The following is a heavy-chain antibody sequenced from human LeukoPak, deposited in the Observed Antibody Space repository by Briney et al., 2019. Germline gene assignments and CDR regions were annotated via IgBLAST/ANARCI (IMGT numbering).Heavy chain of an antibody. Sequence: ASVKVSCKASGYTFTAYYMYWVRQAPGQGLEWMGWINPKNGGSNSAQKFQGRVTMTRDTSISTAYMELSRLRSDDTAVYYCARVRVGGNVLYDYWGQGTLVTVSS. J-gene: IGHJ4*02. CDR1: GYTFTAYY. D-gene: IGHD2-15*01. CDR2: INPKNGGS. V-gene: IGHV1-2*02. CDR3: ARVRVGGNVLYDY.